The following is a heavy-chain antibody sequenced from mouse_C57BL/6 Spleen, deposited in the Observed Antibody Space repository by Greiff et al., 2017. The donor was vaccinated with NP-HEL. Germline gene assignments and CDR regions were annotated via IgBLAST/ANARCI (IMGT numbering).Heavy chain of an antibody. Sequence: EVQLQQSGAELVKPGASVKLSCTASGFNIKDYYMHWVKQRTEQGLEWIGRIDPEDGETKYAPKFQGKATITADTSSNTAYLQRSSLTSEATAVYYWAKTTLVATGYFDYGGQGATLTVSS. CDR1: GFNIKDYY. CDR2: IDPEDGET. D-gene: IGHD1-1*01. V-gene: IGHV14-2*01. CDR3: AKTTLVATGYFDY. J-gene: IGHJ2*01.